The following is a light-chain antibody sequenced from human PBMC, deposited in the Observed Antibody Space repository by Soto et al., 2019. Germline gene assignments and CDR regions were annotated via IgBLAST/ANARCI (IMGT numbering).Light chain of an antibody. CDR1: SSDIGNYKY. Sequence: QSALTQPASMSGSPGQSITISCTGSSSDIGNYKYVSWYQQHPGKAPKLIIYEVSNRPSGVSLRFSGSKSANTASLTLSGLQADDEAEYYCASFSNSTFVFGSGTRSPS. J-gene: IGLJ1*01. V-gene: IGLV2-14*01. CDR3: ASFSNSTFV. CDR2: EVS.